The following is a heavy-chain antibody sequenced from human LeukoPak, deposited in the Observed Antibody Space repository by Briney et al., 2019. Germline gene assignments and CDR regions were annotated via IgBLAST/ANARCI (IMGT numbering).Heavy chain of an antibody. CDR1: GGSITNYY. J-gene: IGHJ4*02. CDR2: IFGSGST. D-gene: IGHD6-19*01. Sequence: PSETLSLTCTVSGGSITNYYWSWIRQPAGEGLEWIGRIFGSGSTTYNPSLKSRVTMSIDTSKNHISLNLTSVTAADTAVYYCVRSGGWAAPLGYWGQGALVTVSS. V-gene: IGHV4-4*07. CDR3: VRSGGWAAPLGY.